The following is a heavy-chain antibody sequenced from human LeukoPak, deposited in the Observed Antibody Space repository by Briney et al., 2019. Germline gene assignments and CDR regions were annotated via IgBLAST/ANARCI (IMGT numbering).Heavy chain of an antibody. CDR3: AREGWGDHCLNWFDP. Sequence: PGGSLRLSCGASGFTFRHHWMHCARQAPGKGLVWVSRINGDGSTATYADSVKGRFTISRDNAKNTLYLQMNSLRVEDTAVFYCAREGWGDHCLNWFDPWGQGALVTVSS. CDR2: INGDGSTA. V-gene: IGHV3-74*01. CDR1: GFTFRHHW. D-gene: IGHD3-16*01. J-gene: IGHJ5*02.